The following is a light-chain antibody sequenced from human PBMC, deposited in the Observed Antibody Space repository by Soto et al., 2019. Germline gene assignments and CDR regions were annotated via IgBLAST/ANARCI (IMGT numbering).Light chain of an antibody. CDR1: SSNIGTGYD. V-gene: IGLV1-40*01. CDR2: GNS. CDR3: QSYDSSLSGSIV. J-gene: IGLJ1*01. Sequence: QSALTQPPSASGAPGQRVTISCTGSSSNIGTGYDVHWYQQLPGTAPKLLIYGNSNRPSGVPDRFSGSKSGTSASLAITGLQAEDEADYYCQSYDSSLSGSIVFGTGNKVTVL.